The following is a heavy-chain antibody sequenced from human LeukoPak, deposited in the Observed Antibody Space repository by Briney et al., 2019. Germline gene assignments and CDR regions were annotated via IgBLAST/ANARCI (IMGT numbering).Heavy chain of an antibody. CDR2: IIPIFGTA. CDR3: ARGDCSSTSCPIWG. J-gene: IGHJ4*02. D-gene: IGHD2-2*01. V-gene: IGHV1-69*13. Sequence: ASVKVSCKASGGTFISYAISWVRQAPGQGLEWMGGIIPIFGTANYAQKFQGRVTITADESTSTAYMELSSLRSEDTAVYYCARGDCSSTSCPIWGWGQGTLVTVSS. CDR1: GGTFISYA.